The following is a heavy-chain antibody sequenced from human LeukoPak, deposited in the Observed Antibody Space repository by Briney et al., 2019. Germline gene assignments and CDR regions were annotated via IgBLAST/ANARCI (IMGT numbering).Heavy chain of an antibody. CDR3: TRDGVAVAGRGIDY. Sequence: GGSLRLSCAASGFTFSSYVMHWVRQAPGKGLEWVAVISYDGSNKYYADSVKGRFTISRDNSKNTLYLQMNSLRAEDTAVYYCTRDGVAVAGRGIDYWGQGTLVTVSS. V-gene: IGHV3-30*04. J-gene: IGHJ4*02. CDR2: ISYDGSNK. D-gene: IGHD6-19*01. CDR1: GFTFSSYV.